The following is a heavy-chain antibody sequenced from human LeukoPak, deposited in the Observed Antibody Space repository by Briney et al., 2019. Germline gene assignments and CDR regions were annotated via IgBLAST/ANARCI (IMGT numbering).Heavy chain of an antibody. Sequence: GGSLRLSCAASGFTFSSYGMHWVRQAPGKGLEWVAFIRYDGSNKYYADSVKGRFTISRDNSKNTLYLQMNSLRAEDTAVHYCARGGGLYYDILTGYYFSPHAFDIWGQGTMVTVSS. D-gene: IGHD3-9*01. CDR3: ARGGGLYYDILTGYYFSPHAFDI. V-gene: IGHV3-30*02. J-gene: IGHJ3*02. CDR1: GFTFSSYG. CDR2: IRYDGSNK.